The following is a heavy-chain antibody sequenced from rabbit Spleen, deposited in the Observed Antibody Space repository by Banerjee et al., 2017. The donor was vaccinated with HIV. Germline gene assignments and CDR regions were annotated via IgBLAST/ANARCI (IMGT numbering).Heavy chain of an antibody. CDR1: GFSFGSYW. J-gene: IGHJ6*01. CDR3: ARGDGGSAWGARL. CDR2: ISTLSGNT. D-gene: IGHD4-1*01. Sequence: EQLEESGGGLVQPGGSLTLTCTASGFSFGSYWMCWVRQAPGKGLEWIACISTLSGNTYYATWAKGRFTISETSSTTVTLQMTSLTAADTATYFCARGDGGSAWGARLWGPGTLVTVS. V-gene: IGHV1S45*01.